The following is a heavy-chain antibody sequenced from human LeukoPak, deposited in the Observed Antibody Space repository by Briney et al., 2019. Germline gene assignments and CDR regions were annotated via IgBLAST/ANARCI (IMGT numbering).Heavy chain of an antibody. CDR1: GGSISSYY. CDR2: IYTSGST. Sequence: SETLSLTCTVSGGSISSYYWSWIRQPAGKGMEWIGRIYTSGSTNYNTSLKRGVTISVDTSKNQFSLKLSSVTAADTAVYYCARFSSGWYLTYYFDYWGQGTLVTVSS. J-gene: IGHJ4*02. D-gene: IGHD6-19*01. V-gene: IGHV4-4*07. CDR3: ARFSSGWYLTYYFDY.